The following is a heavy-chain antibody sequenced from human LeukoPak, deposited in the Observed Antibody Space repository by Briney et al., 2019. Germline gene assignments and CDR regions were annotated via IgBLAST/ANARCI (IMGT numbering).Heavy chain of an antibody. CDR3: ARDACSSTICQAGGNWFDP. CDR2: ISPSGGSR. CDR1: GYTFTSYY. Sequence: ASVTVSCKASGYTFTSYYMHWVRQAPGQGLEWMGTISPSGGSRSYAQKFQGRVTMTRDTSTSTVYMELSSLRSEDTAVYFCARDACSSTICQAGGNWFDPWGQGTLVIVS. J-gene: IGHJ5*02. D-gene: IGHD2-2*01. V-gene: IGHV1-46*01.